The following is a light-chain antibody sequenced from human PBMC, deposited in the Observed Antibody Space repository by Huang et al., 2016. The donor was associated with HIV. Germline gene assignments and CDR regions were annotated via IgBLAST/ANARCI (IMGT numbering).Light chain of an antibody. CDR3: QQYNTGPRT. Sequence: ENLMTQSPSTLSVSPGESATLSCRASQSVFKNLAWYQQKPGQAPKLLIYGSSTRAAGIPARFSGSGSGTDFTLTISSLQSEDFAVYYCQQYNTGPRTFGQGTKVEV. CDR2: GSS. CDR1: QSVFKN. V-gene: IGKV3-15*01. J-gene: IGKJ1*01.